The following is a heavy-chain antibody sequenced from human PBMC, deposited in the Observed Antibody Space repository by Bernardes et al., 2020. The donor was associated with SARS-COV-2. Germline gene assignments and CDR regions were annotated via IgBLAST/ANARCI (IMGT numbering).Heavy chain of an antibody. D-gene: IGHD6-13*01. CDR2: IYYSGST. Sequence: SETLSLTCTVSGGSISSYYWSWIRQPPGKGLEWIGYIYYSGSTNYNPSLKSRVTISVDTSKNQFSLKLSSVTAADTAVYYCASRTPQLAAAGPDDYYYYYYMDVWGKGTTVTVSS. J-gene: IGHJ6*03. V-gene: IGHV4-59*01. CDR1: GGSISSYY. CDR3: ASRTPQLAAAGPDDYYYYYYMDV.